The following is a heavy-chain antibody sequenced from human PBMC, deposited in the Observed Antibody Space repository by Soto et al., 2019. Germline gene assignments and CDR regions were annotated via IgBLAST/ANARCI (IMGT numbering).Heavy chain of an antibody. Sequence: QLQLQESGPGLVKPSQTLSLTCTVSGGSISSGDYYWSWIRQPPGKGLEWIGYIYYSGSTYYNPSLKSRVTISVDTSKNQFSLKLSSVTAADTAVYYCAREVYYYDSSGYQATAYGMDVWGQGTTVTVSS. CDR2: IYYSGST. CDR3: AREVYYYDSSGYQATAYGMDV. D-gene: IGHD3-22*01. V-gene: IGHV4-30-4*01. CDR1: GGSISSGDYY. J-gene: IGHJ6*02.